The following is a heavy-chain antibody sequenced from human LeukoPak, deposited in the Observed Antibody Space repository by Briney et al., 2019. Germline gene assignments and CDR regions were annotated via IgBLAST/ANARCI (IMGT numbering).Heavy chain of an antibody. D-gene: IGHD6-6*01. V-gene: IGHV3-74*01. Sequence: HAGGSLRLSCAASGFTFSNYWMHWVRQAPGKGLVWVSRINSDGINTSYADSVKGRFTISRDNAKNSLFLQMNSLRAEDTAVYYCARNPGIAAGRGNFYYMDVWGKGTTVTVSS. CDR1: GFTFSNYW. CDR3: ARNPGIAAGRGNFYYMDV. CDR2: INSDGINT. J-gene: IGHJ6*03.